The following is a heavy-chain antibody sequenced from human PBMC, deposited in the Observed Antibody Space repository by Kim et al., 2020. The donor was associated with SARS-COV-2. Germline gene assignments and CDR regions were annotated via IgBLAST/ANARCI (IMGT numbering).Heavy chain of an antibody. V-gene: IGHV3-30-3*01. CDR2: ISYDGSNK. D-gene: IGHD6-13*01. Sequence: GGSLRLSCAASGFTFSSYAMHWVRQAPGKGLEWVAVISYDGSNKYYADSVKGRFTISRDNSKNTLYLQMNSLRAEDTAVYYCARAGSSWYYFDYWGQGTLVTVSS. CDR3: ARAGSSWYYFDY. CDR1: GFTFSSYA. J-gene: IGHJ4*02.